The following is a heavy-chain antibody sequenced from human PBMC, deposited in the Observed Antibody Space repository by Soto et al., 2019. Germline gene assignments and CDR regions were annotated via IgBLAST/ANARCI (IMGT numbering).Heavy chain of an antibody. V-gene: IGHV5-10-1*01. CDR2: IDPRDSET. D-gene: IGHD3-16*01. Sequence: GEYLKISCKGSGFTFDTYWINWVRQMPVKGLEWMGRIDPRDSETHYSPSFQGQFTFSVNTSITPAYLQWNSLKASDTAFYDCARSLPAYWNGSLDPGGQWTSVTVSS. CDR1: GFTFDTYW. J-gene: IGHJ5*02. CDR3: ARSLPAYWNGSLDP.